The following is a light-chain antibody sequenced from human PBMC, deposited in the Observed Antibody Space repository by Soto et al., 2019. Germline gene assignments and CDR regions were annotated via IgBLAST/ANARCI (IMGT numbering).Light chain of an antibody. J-gene: IGLJ2*01. Sequence: QSVLTQPPSVSAAPGQTVTISCSGSSSNIGDNYVSWYQHLPGTAPKLLISENNKRPSGIPDRFSGSKSGTSATLGITGLQTGDEAHYYCGTWDTSLRGVLFGGGTKLTVL. V-gene: IGLV1-51*02. CDR1: SSNIGDNY. CDR2: ENN. CDR3: GTWDTSLRGVL.